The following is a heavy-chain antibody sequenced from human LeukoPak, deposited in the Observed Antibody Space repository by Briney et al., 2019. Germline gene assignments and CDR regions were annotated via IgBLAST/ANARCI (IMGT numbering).Heavy chain of an antibody. CDR1: GFTFSDYW. Sequence: HPGGSLRLSCEASGFTFSDYWMHWVRQAPGKGLVWVSGINSDGSTTSYADSVKGRFTISRDNAKNTLYLQMNSLRAEDTAVYYCARALDYWGQGTLVTVSS. V-gene: IGHV3-74*01. J-gene: IGHJ4*02. CDR3: ARALDY. CDR2: INSDGSTT.